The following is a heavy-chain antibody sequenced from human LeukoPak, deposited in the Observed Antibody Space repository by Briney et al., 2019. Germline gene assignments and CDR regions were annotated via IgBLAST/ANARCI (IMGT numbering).Heavy chain of an antibody. CDR1: GFTFDDYA. J-gene: IGHJ4*02. D-gene: IGHD6-13*01. Sequence: PGGSLRLSCAASGFTFDDYAMHWVRQAPGKGLEWVSGISWNSGSMGYADSVKGRFTISRDNAKNSLYLQMNSLRAEDTALYYCAKDSSQQQLAIFDYWGQGTLVTVSS. V-gene: IGHV3-9*01. CDR2: ISWNSGSM. CDR3: AKDSSQQQLAIFDY.